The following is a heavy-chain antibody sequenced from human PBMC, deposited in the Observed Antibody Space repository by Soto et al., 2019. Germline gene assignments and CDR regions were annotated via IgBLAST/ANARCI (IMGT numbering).Heavy chain of an antibody. D-gene: IGHD2-2*01. CDR2: IWYDGSNK. CDR3: ARGRSVLVPAAMRAFDI. CDR1: GFTFSSYG. V-gene: IGHV3-33*01. Sequence: GGSLRLSCAASGFTFSSYGMHWVRQAPGKGLEWVAVIWYDGSNKYYADSVKGRFTISRDNSKNTLYLQMNSLRAEDTAVYYCARGRSVLVPAAMRAFDIWGQGTMVTVSS. J-gene: IGHJ3*02.